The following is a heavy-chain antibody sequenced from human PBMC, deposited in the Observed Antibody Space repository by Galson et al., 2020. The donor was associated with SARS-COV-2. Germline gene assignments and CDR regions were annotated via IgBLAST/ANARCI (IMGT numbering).Heavy chain of an antibody. CDR2: ISYDGRNK. V-gene: IGHV3-30*04. CDR3: ARDGDYDIWSGYYGNFDY. D-gene: IGHD3-3*01. J-gene: IGHJ4*02. Sequence: SCAASGLTFSTSAMHWVRQAPGKGLEWLAVISYDGRNKFYADSVKGRFTISRDNSKDTLYLQINSLRVEDTAVYYCARDGDYDIWSGYYGNFDYWGQGTLVTVSS. CDR1: GLTFSTSA.